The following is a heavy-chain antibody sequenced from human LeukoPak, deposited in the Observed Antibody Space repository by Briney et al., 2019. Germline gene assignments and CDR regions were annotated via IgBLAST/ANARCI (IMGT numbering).Heavy chain of an antibody. CDR1: GFTFSNYG. V-gene: IGHV3-30*02. CDR2: VFYDGSNQ. Sequence: GGSLRLSCAASGFTFSNYGLHWVRQVPGKGLEWVAFVFYDGSNQYYADSVKGRFTISRDNSKYTLYLQMNSLRVEDTAVYYCAKGDYFGSGFDYWGQGTLVIVS. J-gene: IGHJ4*02. D-gene: IGHD3-10*01. CDR3: AKGDYFGSGFDY.